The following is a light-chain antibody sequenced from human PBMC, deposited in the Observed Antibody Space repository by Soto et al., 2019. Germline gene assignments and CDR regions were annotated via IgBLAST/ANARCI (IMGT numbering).Light chain of an antibody. CDR1: SSDVGSYNR. J-gene: IGLJ3*02. CDR2: EVN. V-gene: IGLV2-18*01. CDR3: SLYTSSSTRNRV. Sequence: QSALTQPPSVSGSPGQSVTISCTGTSSDVGSYNRVSWYQQPPGTAPKLMIYEVNNRPSGVPARFSGSKSGNTASLTISGLQAEDVADYYCSLYTSSSTRNRVFGGGTKVTVL.